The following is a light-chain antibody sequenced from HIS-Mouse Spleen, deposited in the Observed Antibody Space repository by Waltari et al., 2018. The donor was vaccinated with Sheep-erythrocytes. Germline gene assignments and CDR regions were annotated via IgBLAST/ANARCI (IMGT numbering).Light chain of an antibody. CDR2: QDR. Sequence: SYELTQPPSVSVSPGQTASITCSGDKLGDKYACWYQQKPGQSPVLVIYQDRKRPSGFPMRFPGSNSGNTATLTIGGTQAMDEADYYCQAWDSSIYVFGTGTKVTVL. J-gene: IGLJ1*01. V-gene: IGLV3-1*01. CDR3: QAWDSSIYV. CDR1: KLGDKY.